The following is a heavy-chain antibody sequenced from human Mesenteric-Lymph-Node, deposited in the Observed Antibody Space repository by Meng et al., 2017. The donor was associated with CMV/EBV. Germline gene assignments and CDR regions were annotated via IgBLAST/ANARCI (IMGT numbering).Heavy chain of an antibody. J-gene: IGHJ6*02. D-gene: IGHD4-17*01. CDR1: GFTVSSNY. CDR2: IYSGGST. CDR3: ARDQVNGDYRGSGLLYYGMDV. V-gene: IGHV3-66*02. Sequence: GGSLRLSCAASGFTVSSNYMSWVRQAPGKGLEWVSVIYSGGSTYYADSVKGRFTISRDNSKNTLYLQMNSLRAEDTAVYYCARDQVNGDYRGSGLLYYGMDVWGQGTTVTVSS.